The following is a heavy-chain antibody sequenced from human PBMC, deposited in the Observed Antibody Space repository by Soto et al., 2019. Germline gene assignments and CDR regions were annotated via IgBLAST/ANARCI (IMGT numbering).Heavy chain of an antibody. CDR2: ISHSGST. V-gene: IGHV4-34*01. CDR3: AISYITNDAFDI. J-gene: IGHJ3*02. Sequence: QVQLQQWGAGLLKPSETLSLTCAVSSGPFSGYYWSRIRQSPGKGLEWIGEISHSGSTNYNPSLKSRVTISVDTSKNQFSLKLSSVPAADTAVYYCAISYITNDAFDIWGQGTLVSVSS. CDR1: SGPFSGYY. D-gene: IGHD1-1*01.